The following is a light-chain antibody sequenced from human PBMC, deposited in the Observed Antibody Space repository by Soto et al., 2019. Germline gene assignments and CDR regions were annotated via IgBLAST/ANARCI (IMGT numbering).Light chain of an antibody. CDR3: QQYETFSGT. CDR1: QSVSGW. Sequence: DIQMTQSPSTPSSSLGDPVTVTWGASQSVSGWLAWYQQKPGEAPKLLIYDASALPRGVPSRFSGSESGTKVTLTIASLKPDDVSTYDCQQYETFSGTFGPGTKVDI. J-gene: IGKJ1*01. V-gene: IGKV1-5*01. CDR2: DAS.